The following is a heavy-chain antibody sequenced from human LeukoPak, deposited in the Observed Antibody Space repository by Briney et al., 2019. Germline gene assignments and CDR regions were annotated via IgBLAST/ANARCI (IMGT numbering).Heavy chain of an antibody. J-gene: IGHJ4*02. Sequence: ASVKVSCKASGYTSTGYYMHWVRQAPGQGLEWMGIIYPGDSDTRYSPSFQGQVTISADKSISTAYLQWSSLKASDTAMYYCARHVVYSSSWYEVDYWGQGTLVTVSS. CDR2: IYPGDSDT. CDR3: ARHVVYSSSWYEVDY. V-gene: IGHV5-51*01. CDR1: GYTSTGYY. D-gene: IGHD6-13*01.